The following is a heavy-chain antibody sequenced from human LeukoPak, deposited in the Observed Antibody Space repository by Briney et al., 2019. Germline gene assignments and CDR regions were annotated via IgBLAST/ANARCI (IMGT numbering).Heavy chain of an antibody. Sequence: PGGSLRLSSAASGFTLSCCGMHWVRQAPGKGLEWVAFIRYDGGNVYYADSVKGRFTISRDNSKNTLYLQMNSLRAEDTAMYYCAKDGDDCIEHWGQGALVTVSS. CDR2: IRYDGGNV. V-gene: IGHV3-30*02. J-gene: IGHJ4*02. CDR3: AKDGDDCIEH. D-gene: IGHD2-21*01. CDR1: GFTLSCCG.